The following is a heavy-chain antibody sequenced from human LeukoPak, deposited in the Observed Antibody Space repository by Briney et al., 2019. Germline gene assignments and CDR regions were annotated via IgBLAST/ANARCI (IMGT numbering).Heavy chain of an antibody. CDR2: IYYSGST. J-gene: IGHJ3*02. CDR3: ARLVTPDAFDI. V-gene: IGHV4-59*08. CDR1: GGSISSYY. D-gene: IGHD2-21*02. Sequence: SETLSLTCTVSGGSISSYYWSWIRQPPGKGLEWIGYIYYSGSTNYNPSLKSRVTISVDTSKNQFSLKLSSVTAADTAVYYCARLVTPDAFDIWGQGTMVTVSS.